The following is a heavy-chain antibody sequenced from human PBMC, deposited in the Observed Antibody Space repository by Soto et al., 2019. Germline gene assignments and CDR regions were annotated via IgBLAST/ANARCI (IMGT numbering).Heavy chain of an antibody. Sequence: QVQLVQSGAEVKKPGSSVKVSCKTSGVSFNNNGIGWVRQAPGHGLEWMGGVSPPFRTSNYARKFQGRISITADASTGTVNMGLSSQTSEDTAQYYCARVLYYGSGRYSPYGMDVWGQGTTVTVSS. D-gene: IGHD3-10*01. CDR2: VSPPFRTS. CDR1: GVSFNNNG. CDR3: ARVLYYGSGRYSPYGMDV. J-gene: IGHJ6*02. V-gene: IGHV1-69*01.